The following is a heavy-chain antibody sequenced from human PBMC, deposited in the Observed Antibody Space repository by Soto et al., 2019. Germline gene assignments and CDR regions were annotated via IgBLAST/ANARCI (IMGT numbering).Heavy chain of an antibody. CDR1: GGTFSSYA. J-gene: IGHJ6*04. CDR3: ARDGPDSNPIDIVVVPAARAYYYGMDV. V-gene: IGHV1-69*13. CDR2: IIPIFGTA. Sequence: SVKVSCKASGGTFSSYAISWVRQAPGQGLEWMGGIIPIFGTANYAQKFQGRVTITADESTSTAYMELSSLRSEDTAVYYCARDGPDSNPIDIVVVPAARAYYYGMDVWGKGTTVTVSS. D-gene: IGHD2-2*01.